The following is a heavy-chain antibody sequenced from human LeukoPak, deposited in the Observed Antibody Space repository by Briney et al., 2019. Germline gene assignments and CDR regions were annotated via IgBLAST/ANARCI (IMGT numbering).Heavy chain of an antibody. J-gene: IGHJ4*02. CDR2: ISYVGSNK. D-gene: IGHD3-22*01. CDR3: ARGHYYDSSGPGY. Sequence: GGSLRLSCAASGFTFSSYAMHWVRQAPGKGLEWVAVISYVGSNKYYADSVKGRFTISRDNSKNTLYLQMNSLRAEDTAVYYCARGHYYDSSGPGYWGQGTLVTVSS. CDR1: GFTFSSYA. V-gene: IGHV3-30-3*01.